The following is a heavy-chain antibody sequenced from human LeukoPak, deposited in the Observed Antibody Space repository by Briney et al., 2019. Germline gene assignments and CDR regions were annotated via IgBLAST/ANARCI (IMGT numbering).Heavy chain of an antibody. V-gene: IGHV1-3*01. CDR1: GYTFTSYA. J-gene: IGHJ6*02. CDR3: ARDSVYCSGGSCYGMDV. D-gene: IGHD2-15*01. CDR2: INAGNGNT. Sequence: ASVKVSCKASGYTFTSYAMHWVRQAPGQRLEWMGWINAGNGNTKYSQKFQGWVTMTRDTSISTAYMELSRLRSDDTAVYYCARDSVYCSGGSCYGMDVWGQGTTVTVS.